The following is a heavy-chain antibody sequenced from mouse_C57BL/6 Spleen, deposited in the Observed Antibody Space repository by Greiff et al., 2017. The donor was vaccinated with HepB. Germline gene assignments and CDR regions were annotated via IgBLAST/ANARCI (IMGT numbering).Heavy chain of an antibody. Sequence: VQLQQPGAELVKPGASVKMSCKASGYTFTSYWITWVKQRPGQGLEWIGDIYPGSGSTNYNEKFKSKATLTVDTSSSTAYMQLSSLTSEDSAVYYCAREGAYSNYDAMDYWGQGTSVTVSS. D-gene: IGHD2-5*01. J-gene: IGHJ4*01. V-gene: IGHV1-55*01. CDR1: GYTFTSYW. CDR3: AREGAYSNYDAMDY. CDR2: IYPGSGST.